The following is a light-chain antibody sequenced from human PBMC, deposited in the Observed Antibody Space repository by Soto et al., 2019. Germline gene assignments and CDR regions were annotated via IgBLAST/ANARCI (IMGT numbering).Light chain of an antibody. CDR2: GAS. CDR3: QQYGRSPLT. J-gene: IGKJ1*01. Sequence: EIVLTQSPGTLSLAPGERATLSCRASQSVSSSYLGWYQQKPGQAPSLLIFGASNTATGIPDSFSGSGSGTVFTLTISRLEPEDFTLYFCQQYGRSPLTFGQGTKVEI. CDR1: QSVSSSY. V-gene: IGKV3-20*01.